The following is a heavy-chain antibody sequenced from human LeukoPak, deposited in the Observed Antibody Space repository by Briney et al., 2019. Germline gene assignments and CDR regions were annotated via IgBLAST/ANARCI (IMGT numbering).Heavy chain of an antibody. CDR3: ARHKAVAGAGTDC. V-gene: IGHV4-39*01. J-gene: IGHJ4*02. Sequence: SETLSLTCTVSGVSMSSSSNYWGWIRQPPGKGLEWIGSIYYSGSTYYNPSLKSRVTISVDTSKKQFSLKLSSVTAADTAVYYCARHKAVAGAGTDCWGQGTLVIVSS. D-gene: IGHD6-13*01. CDR2: IYYSGST. CDR1: GVSMSSSSNY.